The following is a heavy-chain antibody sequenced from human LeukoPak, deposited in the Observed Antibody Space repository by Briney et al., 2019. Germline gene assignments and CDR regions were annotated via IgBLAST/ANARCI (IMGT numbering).Heavy chain of an antibody. J-gene: IGHJ5*02. Sequence: PGGSLRLSCAASGFTFSRYWMHWVRQAPGKGLVWVSRINSDGYSTTYADFVKGRFTISRDNAKNTLYLQMKSLRADDTAVYYCMGDYGAWGQGTLVTVSP. CDR2: INSDGYST. V-gene: IGHV3-74*01. CDR3: MGDYGA. D-gene: IGHD4/OR15-4a*01. CDR1: GFTFSRYW.